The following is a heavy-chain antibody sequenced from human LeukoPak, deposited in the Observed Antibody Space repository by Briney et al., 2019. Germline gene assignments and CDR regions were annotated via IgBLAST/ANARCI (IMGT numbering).Heavy chain of an antibody. D-gene: IGHD2-15*01. CDR1: GFTFSGYA. J-gene: IGHJ4*02. Sequence: GGSLRLSCAASGFTFSGYAMSWVRQAPGKGLEWVSSISGNGGSTYYADSVKGRFTISRDKSRNTLSLQMNSLRAEDTAVYYCARSYCSGGSCYSGANFDYWGQGTLVTVSS. CDR3: ARSYCSGGSCYSGANFDY. V-gene: IGHV3-23*01. CDR2: ISGNGGST.